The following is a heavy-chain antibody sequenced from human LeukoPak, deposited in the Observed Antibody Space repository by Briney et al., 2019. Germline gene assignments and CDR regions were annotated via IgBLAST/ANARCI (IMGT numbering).Heavy chain of an antibody. CDR3: ARDRGLRYFDSFDF. V-gene: IGHV3-7*03. J-gene: IGHJ4*02. CDR1: GFSFNSYR. Sequence: PGGSLRLSCAASGFSFNSYRMSWVRQAPGKGLEWVAHIRKDGSDKYYLDSVKARFTISRDNVKNLVHLQMNGLRAEDTAVYYCARDRGLRYFDSFDFWGQGTRVTVSS. CDR2: IRKDGSDK. D-gene: IGHD3-9*01.